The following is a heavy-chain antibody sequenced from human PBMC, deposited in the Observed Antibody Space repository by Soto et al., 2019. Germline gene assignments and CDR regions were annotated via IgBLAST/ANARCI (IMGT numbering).Heavy chain of an antibody. CDR1: GFSFKTYG. D-gene: IGHD2-21*01. V-gene: IGHV3-23*01. Sequence: EVQLLESGGGLVQPGGSLRLSCADSGFSFKTYGMTWVRQAPGKGLEGVAHIGLSNSDTYYADSVKGRFTISRDNSQNMVYLQMNSLRDADTAVYYCVKGGAYCYNDSTRSYWGRGTLVTVSS. J-gene: IGHJ4*02. CDR3: VKGGAYCYNDSTRSY. CDR2: IGLSNSDT.